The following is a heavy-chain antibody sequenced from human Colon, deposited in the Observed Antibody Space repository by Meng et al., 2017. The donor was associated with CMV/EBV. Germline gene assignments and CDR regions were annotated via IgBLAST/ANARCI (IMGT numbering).Heavy chain of an antibody. CDR3: ALPWGYSEDGMDV. J-gene: IGHJ6*02. Sequence: GGSLRLSCVGSGFTFSDYEMNWVRQAPGRGLEWVAYIDHRGGMIFHADSVKGRFTIFRDNAKNSLYLQMDSLRVEDTAVYYCALPWGYSEDGMDVWGQGTTVTVSS. D-gene: IGHD5-24*01. V-gene: IGHV3-48*03. CDR2: IDHRGGMI. CDR1: GFTFSDYE.